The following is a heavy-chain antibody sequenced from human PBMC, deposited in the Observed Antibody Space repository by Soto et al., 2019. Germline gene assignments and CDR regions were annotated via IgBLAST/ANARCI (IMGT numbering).Heavy chain of an antibody. CDR1: GLTFSSYA. J-gene: IGHJ4*02. CDR2: ISYDGSNK. D-gene: IGHD6-13*01. V-gene: IGHV3-30-3*01. CDR3: ARDRRIAPAADFYFDS. Sequence: GGSLRLSCAASGLTFSSYAMHWVRQAPGKGLEWVAVISYDGSNKYYADSVKGRFTISGDDAKNSLYLQMDSLRAEDTAVYYCARDRRIAPAADFYFDSWGQGTLVTVSS.